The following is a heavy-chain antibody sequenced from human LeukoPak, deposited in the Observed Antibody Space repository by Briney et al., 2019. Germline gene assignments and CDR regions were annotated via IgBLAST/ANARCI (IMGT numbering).Heavy chain of an antibody. CDR2: ISGSHGST. CDR3: AKDAKFDP. CDR1: GFTFSSYV. J-gene: IGHJ5*02. Sequence: GGSPRLSCAASGFTFSSYVMSWVRQAPGKGLDWVSSISGSHGSTYYADSVKGRFTISRDNSKNTLYLQMNSLRAEDTAVYYCAKDAKFDPWGQGTLVTVSS. V-gene: IGHV3-23*01.